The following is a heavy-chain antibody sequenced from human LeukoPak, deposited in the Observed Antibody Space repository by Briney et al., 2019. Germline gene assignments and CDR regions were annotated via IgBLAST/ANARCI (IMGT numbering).Heavy chain of an antibody. D-gene: IGHD3-16*01. CDR3: ARVSWPGRGSRFDP. CDR1: GGSISSYY. CDR2: IYTSGST. J-gene: IGHJ5*02. V-gene: IGHV4-4*07. Sequence: SSETLSLTCTVSGGSISSYYWSWIRQPAGKGLEWIGRIYTSGSTNYNPSLKSRVTMSLDTSKNQLSLRLSSVTAADTAVYYCARVSWPGRGSRFDPWGQGTLVTVSS.